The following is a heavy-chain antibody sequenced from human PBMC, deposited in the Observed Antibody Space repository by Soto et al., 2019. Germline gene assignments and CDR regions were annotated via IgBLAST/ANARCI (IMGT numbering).Heavy chain of an antibody. CDR2: IYSSGST. CDR1: GDSISSGNKY. J-gene: IGHJ6*02. CDR3: ARVPSPFDSSSEMDV. Sequence: SETLSLTCTVSGDSISSGNKYWSWIRQPPGKGLEWIGYIYSSGSTYYNPSLKSRLSISLHTSDNQFSLKFDSVTDADSAVYYCARVPSPFDSSSEMDVWGHGTTVPVSS. V-gene: IGHV4-30-4*01. D-gene: IGHD3-16*01.